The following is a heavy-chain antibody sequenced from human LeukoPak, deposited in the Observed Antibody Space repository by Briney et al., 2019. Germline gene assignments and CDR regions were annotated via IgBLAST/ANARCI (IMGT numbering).Heavy chain of an antibody. Sequence: PSETLSLTCTVSGGSISSYYWSWIRQPAGKGLEWIGRIYTSGSTNYNPSLKRRVTMSVDTSKNQFSLKLSSVTAADTAVYYCARALWLVSSYAFDIWGQGTMVTVSS. J-gene: IGHJ3*02. D-gene: IGHD6-19*01. CDR3: ARALWLVSSYAFDI. V-gene: IGHV4-4*07. CDR2: IYTSGST. CDR1: GGSISSYY.